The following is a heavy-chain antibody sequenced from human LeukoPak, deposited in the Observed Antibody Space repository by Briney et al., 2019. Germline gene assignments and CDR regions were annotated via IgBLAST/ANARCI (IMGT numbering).Heavy chain of an antibody. CDR3: AYSSSWYFSYYMDV. Sequence: SQTLSLTCTVSGVSISSGSYYWSWIRQPAGKGLEWIGRIYTSGSTNYNPALKSRVNISVDTSKNQFSLKLSSVTAADTAVYYCAYSSSWYFSYYMDVWGKGTTVTISS. CDR2: IYTSGST. V-gene: IGHV4-61*02. D-gene: IGHD6-13*01. J-gene: IGHJ6*03. CDR1: GVSISSGSYY.